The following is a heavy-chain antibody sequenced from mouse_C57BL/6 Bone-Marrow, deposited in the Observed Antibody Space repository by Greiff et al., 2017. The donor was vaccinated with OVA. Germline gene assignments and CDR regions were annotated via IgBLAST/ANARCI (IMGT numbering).Heavy chain of an antibody. CDR2: IYPRSGNT. CDR3: ARRHYYGSSGWFAY. D-gene: IGHD1-1*01. Sequence: VQLQQSGAELARPGASVKLSCKASGYTFTSYGISWVKQRTGQGLEWIGEIYPRSGNTYYNEKFKGKATLTADKSSSTAYMELRSLTSEDSAVYFCARRHYYGSSGWFAYWGQGTLVTVSA. V-gene: IGHV1-81*01. J-gene: IGHJ3*01. CDR1: GYTFTSYG.